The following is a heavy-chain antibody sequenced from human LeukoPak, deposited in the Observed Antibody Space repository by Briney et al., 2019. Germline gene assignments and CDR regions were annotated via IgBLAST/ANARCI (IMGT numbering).Heavy chain of an antibody. D-gene: IGHD6-13*01. Sequence: SETLSLTCAVYGGSFSGYYWSWIRQPPGEGLEWIGEINHSGSTNYNPSLKSRVTISVDTSKNQFSLKLSSVTAADTAVYYCARGRFYTRTMLNGQGPNGYSSSWYRRYYFDYWGQGTLVTVSS. J-gene: IGHJ4*02. CDR1: GGSFSGYY. CDR3: ARGRFYTRTMLNGQGPNGYSSSWYRRYYFDY. V-gene: IGHV4-34*01. CDR2: INHSGST.